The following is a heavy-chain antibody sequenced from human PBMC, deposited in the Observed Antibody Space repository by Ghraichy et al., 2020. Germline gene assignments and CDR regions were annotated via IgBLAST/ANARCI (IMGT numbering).Heavy chain of an antibody. V-gene: IGHV1-8*01. J-gene: IGHJ4*02. Sequence: SVKVSCKASGYTFTSYDINWVRQATGQGLEWMGWMNPNSGNTGYAQKFQGRVTMTRNTSISTAYMELSSLRSEDTAVYYCARGPRDPKVRYFDWLLYQKPYYFDYWGQGTLVTVSS. CDR1: GYTFTSYD. CDR3: ARGPRDPKVRYFDWLLYQKPYYFDY. D-gene: IGHD3-9*01. CDR2: MNPNSGNT.